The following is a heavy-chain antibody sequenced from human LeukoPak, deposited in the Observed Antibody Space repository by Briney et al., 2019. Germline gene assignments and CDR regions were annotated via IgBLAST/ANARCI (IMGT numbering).Heavy chain of an antibody. CDR3: ARDGDSSGWSPWYYYGMDV. J-gene: IGHJ6*02. V-gene: IGHV3-21*01. Sequence: GGSLTLSCAASGFTFSSYSMNWVRQAPGKGLEWVSSISSSSSYIYYADSVKGRFTISRDNAKNSLYLQMNSLRAEDTAVYYCARDGDSSGWSPWYYYGMDVWGQGTTVTVSS. D-gene: IGHD6-19*01. CDR1: GFTFSSYS. CDR2: ISSSSSYI.